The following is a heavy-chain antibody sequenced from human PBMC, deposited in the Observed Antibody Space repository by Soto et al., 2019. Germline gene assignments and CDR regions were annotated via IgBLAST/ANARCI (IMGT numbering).Heavy chain of an antibody. CDR3: ARDGPVDGTEDLDY. V-gene: IGHV1-18*01. CDR2: ISASNGNT. Sequence: QVQLVQSGAEVKQPGASVKVSCKTSGYTFTGYGITWVRQAPGQGLEWMGWISASNGNTNYAQKVQGRVTMTTDTPKSTAYLELRRLGSDDTAMYYCARDGPVDGTEDLDYWGQGPLVTVSS. D-gene: IGHD6-19*01. CDR1: GYTFTGYG. J-gene: IGHJ4*02.